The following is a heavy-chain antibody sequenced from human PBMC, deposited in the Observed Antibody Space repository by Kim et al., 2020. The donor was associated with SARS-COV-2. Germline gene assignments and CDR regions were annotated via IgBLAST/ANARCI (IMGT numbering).Heavy chain of an antibody. J-gene: IGHJ3*02. V-gene: IGHV3-20*03. CDR3: ARDPGFLEWLSSDAFDI. D-gene: IGHD3-3*01. Sequence: VKGRFTISRDNAKNSLYLQMNSLRAEDTALYYCARDPGFLEWLSSDAFDIWGQGTMVTVSS.